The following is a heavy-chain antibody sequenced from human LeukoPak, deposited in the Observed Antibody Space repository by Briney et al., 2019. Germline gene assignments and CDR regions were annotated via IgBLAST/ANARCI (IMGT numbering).Heavy chain of an antibody. J-gene: IGHJ3*01. CDR1: GFTFSSYS. D-gene: IGHD5-12*01. V-gene: IGHV3-21*01. Sequence: GGSLRLSCAASGFTFSSYSMNWVRQAPGKGLEWVSSISSSSSYIYYADSVKGRFTISRDNAKNSLYLQMNSLRAEDTAVYYCARYYSGYDFAFDLWGQGTMVTVSS. CDR2: ISSSSSYI. CDR3: ARYYSGYDFAFDL.